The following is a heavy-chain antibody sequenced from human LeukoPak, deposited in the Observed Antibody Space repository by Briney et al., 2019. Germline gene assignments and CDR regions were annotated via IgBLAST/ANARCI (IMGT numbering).Heavy chain of an antibody. CDR3: ARSEMWFGELGDY. Sequence: GESLRISCKGSGYSLTNYWIGWVRQMPGKGLEWMGIIYPGDSDTRYSPSLQGQVTISADKSISTAYLQWSSLKASDTAMYYCARSEMWFGELGDYWGQGTLVTVSS. J-gene: IGHJ4*02. V-gene: IGHV5-51*01. CDR2: IYPGDSDT. CDR1: GYSLTNYW. D-gene: IGHD3-10*01.